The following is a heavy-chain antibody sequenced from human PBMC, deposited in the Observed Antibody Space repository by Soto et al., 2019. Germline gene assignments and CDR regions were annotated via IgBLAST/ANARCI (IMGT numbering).Heavy chain of an antibody. D-gene: IGHD3-10*01. V-gene: IGHV3-15*01. CDR2: IKSKTDGGTT. CDR1: GFTFSNAW. CDR3: TTDKAPYYYGSRNIDY. Sequence: GGSLRLSCAASGFTFSNAWMSWVRQAPGKGLEWVGRIKSKTDGGTTDYAAPVKGRFTISRDDSKNTLYLQMNSLKTEDTAVYYCTTDKAPYYYGSRNIDYWGQGTMVTVSS. J-gene: IGHJ4*02.